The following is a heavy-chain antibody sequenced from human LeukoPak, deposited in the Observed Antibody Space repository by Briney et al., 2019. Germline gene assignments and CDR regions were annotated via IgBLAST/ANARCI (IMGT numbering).Heavy chain of an antibody. CDR3: ARVRVLTTALRVDQYYYFIDV. J-gene: IGHJ6*03. D-gene: IGHD4-17*01. CDR1: GGSISGYS. CDR2: IHYSGHT. V-gene: IGHV4-59*12. Sequence: ASQTLSLACTVSGGSISGYSWGSVRQPPGKGLECVGYIHYSGHTNFKSSLKIRSFISVDTSKNQLSLNLSSVTAADTAVYFCARVRVLTTALRVDQYYYFIDVWGEGTTVTVSS.